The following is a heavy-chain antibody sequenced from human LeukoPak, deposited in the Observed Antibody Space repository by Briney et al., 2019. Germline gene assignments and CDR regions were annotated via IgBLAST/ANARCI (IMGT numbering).Heavy chain of an antibody. CDR2: ISAYNGNT. CDR1: GGTFSSYA. CDR3: ARDLARFGELVGGY. D-gene: IGHD3-10*01. V-gene: IGHV1-18*01. J-gene: IGHJ4*02. Sequence: GASVKVSCKASGGTFSSYAISWVRQAPGQGLEWLGWISAYNGNTNYAQKLQGRVTMTTDTSTSTAYMELRSLRSDDTAVYYCARDLARFGELVGGYWGQGTLVTVSS.